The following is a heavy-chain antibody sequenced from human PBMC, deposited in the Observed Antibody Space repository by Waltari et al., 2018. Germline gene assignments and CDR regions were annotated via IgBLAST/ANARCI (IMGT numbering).Heavy chain of an antibody. CDR1: GYIFTGYY. CDR2: INPARGGP. J-gene: IGHJ4*02. Sequence: QVQLVQSGAELKKPGASVKVTCKASGYIFTGYYIHWVRQAPGQGLDGMGWINPARGGPNYEQILQGRVTMTRDTSISTAYMELTRLRSDDTAVYYCARGPDTYYSDRSALSGDFWGQGTLLTVSS. V-gene: IGHV1-2*02. D-gene: IGHD3-22*01. CDR3: ARGPDTYYSDRSALSGDF.